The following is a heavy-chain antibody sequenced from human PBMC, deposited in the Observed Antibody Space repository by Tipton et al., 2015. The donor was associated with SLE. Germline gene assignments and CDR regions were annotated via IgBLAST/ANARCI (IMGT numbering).Heavy chain of an antibody. J-gene: IGHJ6*03. Sequence: TLSLTCAVSGGSISSFYWTWIRQPPGKGLEWIGYVYYRGNAYYNPALKSRVTISVDTSKNQFSLRLSSVTAADTAVYYCARAPGLDRDYYYYYYMDVWGQGTLVTVSS. D-gene: IGHD3/OR15-3a*01. V-gene: IGHV4-59*08. CDR3: ARAPGLDRDYYYYYYMDV. CDR2: VYYRGNA. CDR1: GGSISSFY.